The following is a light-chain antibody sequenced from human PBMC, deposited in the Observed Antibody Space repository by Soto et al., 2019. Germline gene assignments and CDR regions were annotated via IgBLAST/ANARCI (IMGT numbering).Light chain of an antibody. CDR1: SSDVGGYNY. CDR3: SSDTSISYRV. J-gene: IGLJ3*02. V-gene: IGLV2-14*01. CDR2: EVS. Sequence: QSALTQPASVSGSPGQSITISCTGTSSDVGGYNYVSWYQQHPGKAPKLMISEVSNRPSGVSNRFSGSKSGNSASLTFSGLQADDAADYYCSSDTSISYRVFGGGTQLTVL.